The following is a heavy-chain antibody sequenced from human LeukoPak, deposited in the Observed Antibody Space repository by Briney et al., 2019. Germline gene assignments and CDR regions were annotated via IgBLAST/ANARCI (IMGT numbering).Heavy chain of an antibody. V-gene: IGHV4-34*01. J-gene: IGHJ4*02. CDR3: ARGGGCSGGSCYFVDY. CDR2: INHSGST. D-gene: IGHD2-15*01. Sequence: SETLSLTCAVYGGSFNYYWSWIRQPPGKGLEWIGEINHSGSTNYNSSLKSRVTISVDTSKNQFSLKLTSVTAADTAVYYCARGGGCSGGSCYFVDYWGQGALVTVSS. CDR1: GGSFNYY.